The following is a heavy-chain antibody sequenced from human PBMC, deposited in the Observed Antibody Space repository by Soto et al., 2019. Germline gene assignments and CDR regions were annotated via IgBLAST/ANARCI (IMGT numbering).Heavy chain of an antibody. V-gene: IGHV4-31*03. CDR3: ARRYASCFHY. CDR2: IYYSGST. J-gene: IGHJ4*02. CDR1: GGSISSGGYY. Sequence: SETLSLTCTVSGGSISSGGYYWSWIRQHPGKGLEWIGYIYYSGSTYYNPSLKSRVTISVDTSKNQFSLKLSSVTAADTAVYYCARRYASCFHYWCPGTLVTVSS. D-gene: IGHD2-2*01.